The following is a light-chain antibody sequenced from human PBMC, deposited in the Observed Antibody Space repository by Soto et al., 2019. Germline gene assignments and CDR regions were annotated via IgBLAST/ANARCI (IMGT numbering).Light chain of an antibody. V-gene: IGKV3-15*01. CDR3: QQRSNWPRIT. CDR2: AAS. CDR1: QSVSSN. J-gene: IGKJ5*01. Sequence: EIVMTQSPATLSVSPGERATLSCRASQSVSSNLAWYQQKPGQAPRLLIYAASTRATGVPARFSGSGSGTEFTLTISSLQSEDFAVYYCQQRSNWPRITFGQGTRLEIK.